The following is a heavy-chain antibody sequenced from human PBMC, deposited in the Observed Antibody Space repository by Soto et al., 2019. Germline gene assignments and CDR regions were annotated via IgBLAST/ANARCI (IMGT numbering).Heavy chain of an antibody. Sequence: GGSLRLSCAASGFTFSSYWMYWVRQAPGKGLVWVSRINSDGSSTSYADSVKGRFTISRDNAKNTLYLQMNSLRAEDTAVYYCARYLPDYYDSSGFDYWGQGTLVTVSS. CDR1: GFTFSSYW. D-gene: IGHD3-22*01. CDR2: INSDGSST. V-gene: IGHV3-74*01. J-gene: IGHJ4*02. CDR3: ARYLPDYYDSSGFDY.